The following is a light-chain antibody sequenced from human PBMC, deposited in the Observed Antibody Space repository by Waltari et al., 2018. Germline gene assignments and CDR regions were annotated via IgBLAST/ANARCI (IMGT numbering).Light chain of an antibody. CDR3: QAWDSITVV. CDR1: ELGDKY. CDR2: QDR. V-gene: IGLV3-1*01. J-gene: IGLJ2*01. Sequence: YELTQPPSVSVSPGQTATITCSGDELGDKYAFWYQQNPGQSPVLVIYQDRKRPSGIPERFSGSNSGNTATLTISGTQAMDEADYYCQAWDSITVVFGGGTKLTVL.